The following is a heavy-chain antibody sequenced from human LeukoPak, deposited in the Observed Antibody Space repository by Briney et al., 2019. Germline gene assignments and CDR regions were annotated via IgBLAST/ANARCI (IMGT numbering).Heavy chain of an antibody. J-gene: IGHJ6*04. CDR1: GFTFSDYY. V-gene: IGHV3-11*06. Sequence: GGSLRLSCAASGFTFSDYYMSWIRQAPGKGLEWVSYISSSSSYTNYADSVKGRFTISRDNAKNSLYLQMNSLRAEDTAVYYCAGAEGYCSSTSCYVREYYYYGMDVWGKGTTVTVSS. CDR2: ISSSSSYT. CDR3: AGAEGYCSSTSCYVREYYYYGMDV. D-gene: IGHD2-2*01.